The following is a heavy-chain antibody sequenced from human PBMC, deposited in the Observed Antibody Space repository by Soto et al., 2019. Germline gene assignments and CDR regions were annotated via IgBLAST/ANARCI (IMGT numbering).Heavy chain of an antibody. CDR3: AKDTIAGTLGGYGY. Sequence: GGSLRLSCAASGFTFSSYAMSWVRQAPGKGLEWVSAISGSGGSTYYADSVKGRFTISRDNSKNTLYLQMNSLRAEDTAVYYCAKDTIAGTLGGYGYWGQGTLVTVSS. D-gene: IGHD1-7*01. CDR1: GFTFSSYA. J-gene: IGHJ4*02. CDR2: ISGSGGST. V-gene: IGHV3-23*01.